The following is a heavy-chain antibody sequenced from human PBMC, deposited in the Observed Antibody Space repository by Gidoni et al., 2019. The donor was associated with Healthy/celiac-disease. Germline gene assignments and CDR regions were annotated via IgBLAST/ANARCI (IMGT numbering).Heavy chain of an antibody. CDR3: ARGTTVLWFGEATYYYGMDV. CDR2: ISAYNGNT. J-gene: IGHJ6*02. CDR1: GYTFTSYG. Sequence: QVQLVQSGAEVKKPGASVKVSCKASGYTFTSYGISWVRQAPGQGLEWMGWISAYNGNTNYAQKLQGRVTMTTDTSTSTAYMELRSLRSDDTAVYYCARGTTVLWFGEATYYYGMDVWGQGTTVTVSS. V-gene: IGHV1-18*01. D-gene: IGHD3-10*01.